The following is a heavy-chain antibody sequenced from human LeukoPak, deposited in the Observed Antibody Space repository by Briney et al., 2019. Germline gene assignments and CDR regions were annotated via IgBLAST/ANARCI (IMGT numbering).Heavy chain of an antibody. D-gene: IGHD1-26*01. V-gene: IGHV3-48*03. J-gene: IGHJ4*02. Sequence: GGSLRLSWAAAGFTFSRYEMNWVRPAPGRGREWVSYISCSGRTIYYADSVKGRFTISRDNAKNSLYLQMNSLRAEDTAVYYCASWLWEPPFDYWGQGTLVTVSS. CDR1: GFTFSRYE. CDR3: ASWLWEPPFDY. CDR2: ISCSGRTI.